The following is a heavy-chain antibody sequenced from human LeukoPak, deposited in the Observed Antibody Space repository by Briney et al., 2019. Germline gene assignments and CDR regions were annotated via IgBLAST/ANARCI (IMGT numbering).Heavy chain of an antibody. J-gene: IGHJ4*02. CDR1: GFTFSSYS. CDR3: ARDAPTSNPYYDILTGYPAPLDY. CDR2: ISSSSSYI. D-gene: IGHD3-9*01. Sequence: PGGSLRLSCAASGFTFSSYSMNWVRQAPGKGLEWVSSISSSSSYIYYADSVKGRFTISRDNAKNSLYLQMNSLRAEDTAVYYCARDAPTSNPYYDILTGYPAPLDYWGQGTLVTVSS. V-gene: IGHV3-21*01.